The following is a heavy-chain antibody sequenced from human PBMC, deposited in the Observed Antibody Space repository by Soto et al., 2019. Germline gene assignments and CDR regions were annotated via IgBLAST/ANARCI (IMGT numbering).Heavy chain of an antibody. D-gene: IGHD4-4*01. CDR2: IGGSGGNR. Sequence: EVQLLESGGGLVQPGGSLRLSCAASGFTFNAYAMTWVRQAPGKGLEWVSAIGGSGGNRYYAASVKGRFTISRDNSKDTVDLQMNRLRVEDTAVNYCARVASDYINSVDHWGQGILVTVSS. J-gene: IGHJ4*02. CDR1: GFTFNAYA. V-gene: IGHV3-23*01. CDR3: ARVASDYINSVDH.